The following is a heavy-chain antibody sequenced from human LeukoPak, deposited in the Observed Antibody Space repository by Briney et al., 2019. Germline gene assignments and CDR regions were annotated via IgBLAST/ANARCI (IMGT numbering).Heavy chain of an antibody. CDR3: ATDLHFGYCTATSCANY. V-gene: IGHV3-15*01. D-gene: IGHD2-2*03. CDR2: IRSTPDGGVT. CDR1: GFTFINSW. J-gene: IGHJ4*02. Sequence: PGGSLRLSCAASGFTFINSWMTWVRQAPGKGLEWVGRIRSTPDGGVTDYAAPVKGRFIISRDDSKNTLYLQMSSLRTEDTAVYYCATDLHFGYCTATSCANYWGQGTLVTVSS.